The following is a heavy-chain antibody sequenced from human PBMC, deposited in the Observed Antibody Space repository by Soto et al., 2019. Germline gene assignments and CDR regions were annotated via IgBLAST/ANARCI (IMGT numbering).Heavy chain of an antibody. J-gene: IGHJ6*02. D-gene: IGHD2-2*01. Sequence: GGSLRLSCAASGFTFSSYAMHWVRQAPGKGLEWVAVISYDGSNKYYADSVKGRFTISRDNSKNTLYLQMNSLRAEDTAVYYWARDEGYCSSTSCYATHYYYYYGMDVWGQGTTVTVSS. V-gene: IGHV3-30-3*01. CDR1: GFTFSSYA. CDR3: ARDEGYCSSTSCYATHYYYYYGMDV. CDR2: ISYDGSNK.